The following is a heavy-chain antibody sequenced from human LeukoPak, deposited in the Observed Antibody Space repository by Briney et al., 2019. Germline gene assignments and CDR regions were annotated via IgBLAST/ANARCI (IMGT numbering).Heavy chain of an antibody. Sequence: SETLSLTCTVSGGSISSGSHYWSWIRQPAGKGLEWIGRIYTSGSTNYNPSLKSRVTISVDTSKNQFSLKLSSVTAADTAVYYCARDSKIGAFDIWGQGTMVTVSS. V-gene: IGHV4-61*02. CDR1: GGSISSGSHY. CDR2: IYTSGST. CDR3: ARDSKIGAFDI. J-gene: IGHJ3*02. D-gene: IGHD2/OR15-2a*01.